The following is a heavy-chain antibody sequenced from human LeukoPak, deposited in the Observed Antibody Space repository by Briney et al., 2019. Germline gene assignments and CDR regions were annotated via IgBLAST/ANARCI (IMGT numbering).Heavy chain of an antibody. CDR1: GLTFSSYA. CDR3: ARGPSYYYDSSGFYYFDY. Sequence: GGSLRLSCAASGLTFSSYAMSWVRQAPGKGLEWVSSISSSSSYIYYADSVKGRFTISRDHAENSLYLQMNSLRAEDTAVYYCARGPSYYYDSSGFYYFDYWGQGTLVTVSS. V-gene: IGHV3-21*01. CDR2: ISSSSSYI. J-gene: IGHJ4*02. D-gene: IGHD3-22*01.